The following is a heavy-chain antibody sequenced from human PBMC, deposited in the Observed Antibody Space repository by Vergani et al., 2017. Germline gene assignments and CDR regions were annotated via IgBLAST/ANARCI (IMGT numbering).Heavy chain of an antibody. J-gene: IGHJ3*02. CDR1: GFTFKNFA. CDR2: ISSSGSTI. V-gene: IGHV3-48*03. CDR3: ARDVVVTATAGFRDAFDI. D-gene: IGHD2-21*02. Sequence: VQLVESGGGVVQPGGSLRLSCAASGFTFKNFAVHWVRQAPGEGLEWVSYISSSGSTIFHADSVKGRFTISRDSANKSLYLQMTSLKSEDTAMYYCARDVVVTATAGFRDAFDIWGQGTMVTVSS.